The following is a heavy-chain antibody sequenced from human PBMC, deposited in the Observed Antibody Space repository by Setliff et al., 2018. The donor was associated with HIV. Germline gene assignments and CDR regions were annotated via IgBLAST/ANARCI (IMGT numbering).Heavy chain of an antibody. CDR1: GGTFSSYA. D-gene: IGHD2-21*02. V-gene: IGHV1-2*02. CDR3: ASGLICGGDCTWTVDY. Sequence: ASVKVSCKASGGTFSSYAISWVRQAPGQGLEWMGWINPNNGGTNYAQKFQGRVTMTRDTSISTAYMELSRLRSDDTAVYYCASGLICGGDCTWTVDYWGQGTLVTVSS. CDR2: INPNNGGT. J-gene: IGHJ4*02.